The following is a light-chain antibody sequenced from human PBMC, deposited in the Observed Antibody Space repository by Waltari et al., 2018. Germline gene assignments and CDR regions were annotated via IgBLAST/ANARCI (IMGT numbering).Light chain of an antibody. CDR2: QTN. Sequence: RGEPPKHRIYQTNTRPSEVPDHFSSSKSGTSVSLAITGLQAEDEAVYYCQSYDSSLSGSVFGGVTKLTVL. V-gene: IGLV1-40*01. J-gene: IGLJ2*01. CDR3: QSYDSSLSGSV.